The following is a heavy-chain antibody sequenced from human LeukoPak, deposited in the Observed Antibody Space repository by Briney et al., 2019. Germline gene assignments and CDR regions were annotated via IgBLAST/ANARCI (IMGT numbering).Heavy chain of an antibody. CDR3: AIGSIAAAGTAEYFQH. CDR2: IIPIFGTA. D-gene: IGHD6-13*01. J-gene: IGHJ1*01. Sequence: ASVKVSCKASGYTFTSYGISWVRQAPGQGLEWMGGIIPIFGTANYAQKFQGRVTITTDESTSTAYMELSSLRSEDTAVYYCAIGSIAAAGTAEYFQHWGQGTLVTVSS. CDR1: GYTFTSYG. V-gene: IGHV1-69*05.